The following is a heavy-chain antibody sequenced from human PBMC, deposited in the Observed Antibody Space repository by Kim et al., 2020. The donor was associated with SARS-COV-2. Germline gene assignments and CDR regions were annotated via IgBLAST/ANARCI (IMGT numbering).Heavy chain of an antibody. J-gene: IGHJ6*02. CDR2: ISGSGGST. V-gene: IGHV3-23*01. CDR1: GFTFSSYA. CDR3: AKDPRSLVPAANYGMDV. Sequence: GGSLRLSCAASGFTFSSYAMSWVRQAPGKGLEWVSAISGSGGSTYYADSVKGRFTISRDNSKNTLYRQRYSLRAEDTAGYYCAKDPRSLVPAANYGMDVWGQGTTVTVSS. D-gene: IGHD2-2*01.